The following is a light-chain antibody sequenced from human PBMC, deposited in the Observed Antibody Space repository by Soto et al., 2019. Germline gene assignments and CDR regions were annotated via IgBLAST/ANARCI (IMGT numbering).Light chain of an antibody. V-gene: IGLV1-51*01. J-gene: IGLJ2*01. CDR3: GTWDSSLSAVV. CDR2: DNN. CDR1: SSNIGNNY. Sequence: QAVVTQPPSVSAAPGQKVTISCYGSSSNIGNNYVSWYQQLPGTAPKLLIYDNNKRPSGIPDRFSGSKSGTSATLGITGLQTGDEADYYCGTWDSSLSAVVFGGGTQLTVL.